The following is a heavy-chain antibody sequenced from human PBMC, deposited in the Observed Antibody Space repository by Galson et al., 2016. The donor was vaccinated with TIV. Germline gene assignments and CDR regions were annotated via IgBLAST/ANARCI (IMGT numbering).Heavy chain of an antibody. J-gene: IGHJ5*02. Sequence: QSGAEVKKPGEPLKISCEGSGYSFTNYWITWVRQMPGKGLEWMGRIDPSDSYINYSPSFQGHVTISADRSINTAYLQWSSLKASDSAMYYCARGVSTGSGWLDPWGQGTLVTVSS. CDR1: GYSFTNYW. CDR3: ARGVSTGSGWLDP. V-gene: IGHV5-10-1*01. D-gene: IGHD3-3*01. CDR2: IDPSDSYI.